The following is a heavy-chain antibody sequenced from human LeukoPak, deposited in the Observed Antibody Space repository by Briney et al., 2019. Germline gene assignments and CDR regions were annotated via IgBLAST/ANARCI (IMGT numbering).Heavy chain of an antibody. D-gene: IGHD3-10*01. CDR1: GGSFSGYY. V-gene: IGHV4-34*01. CDR3: ARVITDGSGSYLDY. J-gene: IGHJ4*02. Sequence: SETLSLTCAVYGGSFSGYYWSWIRQPPGKGLEWIGEINHSGSTNYNPSLKSRVTISVDTSKNQFSLKLSSVTAADTAVYYCARVITDGSGSYLDYWGQGTLVTVSS. CDR2: INHSGST.